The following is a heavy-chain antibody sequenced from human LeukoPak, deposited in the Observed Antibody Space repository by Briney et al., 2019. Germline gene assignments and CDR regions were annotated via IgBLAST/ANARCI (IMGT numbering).Heavy chain of an antibody. D-gene: IGHD3-10*01. J-gene: IGHJ4*02. CDR3: ASDSQLPLGLYGSGSYLVDY. CDR2: ISSSSSTI. Sequence: PGGSLRLSCAASGFTFSSYSMNWVRQAPGKGLEWVSYISSSSSTIYYADSVKGRFTISRDNAKNSLYLQMNSLRAEDTAVYYCASDSQLPLGLYGSGSYLVDYWGQGTLVTVSS. CDR1: GFTFSSYS. V-gene: IGHV3-48*04.